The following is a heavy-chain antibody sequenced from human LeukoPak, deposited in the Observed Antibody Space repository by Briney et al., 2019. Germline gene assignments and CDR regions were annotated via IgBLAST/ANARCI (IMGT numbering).Heavy chain of an antibody. J-gene: IGHJ4*02. Sequence: PSETLSLTCTVSGGSISSGSYYWSWIRQPAGKGLEWIGRIYTSGSTNYNPSLKSRVTISVDTSKNQFSLKLSSVTAADTAVYYCARESQVVGRTMSDYWGQGTLVTVSS. CDR2: IYTSGST. CDR3: ARESQVVGRTMSDY. D-gene: IGHD1-26*01. V-gene: IGHV4-61*02. CDR1: GGSISSGSYY.